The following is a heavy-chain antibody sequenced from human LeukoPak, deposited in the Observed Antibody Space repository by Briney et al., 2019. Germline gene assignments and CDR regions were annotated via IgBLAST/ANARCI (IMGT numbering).Heavy chain of an antibody. CDR2: IYYSGST. CDR3: ARHTVVTAIEDAFDI. V-gene: IGHV4-38-2*02. D-gene: IGHD2-21*02. J-gene: IGHJ3*02. CDR1: GYSISSGYY. Sequence: PSETLSLTCTVSGYSISSGYYWGWIRQPPGKGLEWIGYIYYSGSTNYNPSLKSRVTISVDTSKNQFSLKLSSVTAADTAVYYCARHTVVTAIEDAFDIWGQGTMVTVSS.